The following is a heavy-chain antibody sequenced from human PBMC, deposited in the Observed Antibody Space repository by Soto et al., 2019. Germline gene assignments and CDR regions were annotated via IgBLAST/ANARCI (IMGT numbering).Heavy chain of an antibody. CDR2: TYYRARWEN. Sequence: SQTLSLTWDISGDNVARNGAAWHGIRQCPSRGLEGRGRTYYRARWENDDALSVKSRITISADTSKNQFSRHLYSVTPEDTALYSCAAVACFRRLAVCGKGPPVTVSS. CDR1: GDNVARNGAA. V-gene: IGHV6-1*01. CDR3: AAVACFRRLAV. J-gene: IGHJ6*03. D-gene: IGHD6-19*01.